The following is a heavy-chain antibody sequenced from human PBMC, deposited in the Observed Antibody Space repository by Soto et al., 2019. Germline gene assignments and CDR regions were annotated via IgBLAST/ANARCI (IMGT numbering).Heavy chain of an antibody. CDR1: GFTFSSYA. Sequence: TGGSLRLSCAASGFTFSSYAMSWVRQAPGKGLEWVSAISGSGGSTYYADSVKGRFTISRDNSKNTLYLQMNSLRAEDTAVYYCAKGVAAAVSYYYYYMDVWGKGTTVTVSS. V-gene: IGHV3-23*01. J-gene: IGHJ6*03. D-gene: IGHD6-13*01. CDR3: AKGVAAAVSYYYYYMDV. CDR2: ISGSGGST.